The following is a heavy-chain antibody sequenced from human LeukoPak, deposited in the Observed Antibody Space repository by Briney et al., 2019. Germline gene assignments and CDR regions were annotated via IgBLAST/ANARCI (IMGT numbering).Heavy chain of an antibody. V-gene: IGHV3-74*01. CDR1: GFTLSNYW. Sequence: GGSLRLSCEASGFTLSNYWMHWVRQAPGKGLVWVSRINNDGSTTAYADSVKGRFNISRDNAKNTLFLQTSSLRAEDTAVYYCARGRMGTTTYYFDYWGQGTLVTVSS. D-gene: IGHD1-26*01. CDR2: INNDGSTT. J-gene: IGHJ4*02. CDR3: ARGRMGTTTYYFDY.